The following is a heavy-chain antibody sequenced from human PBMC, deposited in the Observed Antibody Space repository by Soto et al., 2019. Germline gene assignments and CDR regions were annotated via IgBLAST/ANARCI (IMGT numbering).Heavy chain of an antibody. Sequence: SQTLSLTCAISGDRVSSNRAAWNWIRQSPSRGLEWLGRTYYRSEWRNNYAVSVQSRITINPDTCKNQLSLQLNSVTPGNPAVYYCARGTGTPEEMAGPGRWSGPWAKGTRVPV. J-gene: IGHJ5*02. CDR3: ARGTGTPEEMAGPGRWSGP. CDR2: TYYRSEWRN. CDR1: GDRVSSNRAA. V-gene: IGHV6-1*01. D-gene: IGHD1-26*01.